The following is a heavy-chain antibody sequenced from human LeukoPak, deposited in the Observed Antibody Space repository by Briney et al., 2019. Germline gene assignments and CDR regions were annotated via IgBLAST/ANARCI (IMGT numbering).Heavy chain of an antibody. V-gene: IGHV3-48*01. CDR3: ASGSYFDY. CDR2: IGTSSTTI. J-gene: IGHJ4*02. Sequence: PGGSLRLSCAASGFTFSSYTMNWVRQPPGKGLEWVSNIGTSSTTIYYADSVKGRFTISRDNAKNSLYLQMNSLRADDTAVYYCASGSYFDYWGQGTLVTVSS. D-gene: IGHD1-26*01. CDR1: GFTFSSYT.